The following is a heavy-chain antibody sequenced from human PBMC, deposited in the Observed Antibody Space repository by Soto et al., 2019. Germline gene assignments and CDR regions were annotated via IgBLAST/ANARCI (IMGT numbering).Heavy chain of an antibody. D-gene: IGHD3-22*01. V-gene: IGHV1-46*01. CDR2: INPSGGST. Sequence: ASVKVSCKASGYTFTSYYMHWVRQAPGQGLEWMGIINPSGGSTSYAQKFQGRVTMTRDTSTSTVYMELSSLRSEDTAVYYCARDSGYYYDSSGYYPSLGYWCQGTLVTVSS. J-gene: IGHJ4*02. CDR3: ARDSGYYYDSSGYYPSLGY. CDR1: GYTFTSYY.